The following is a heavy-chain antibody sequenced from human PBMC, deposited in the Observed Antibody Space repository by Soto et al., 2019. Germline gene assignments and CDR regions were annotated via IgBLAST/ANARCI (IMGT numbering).Heavy chain of an antibody. J-gene: IGHJ3*02. V-gene: IGHV1-69*04. D-gene: IGHD5-12*01. CDR1: GGTFSSYS. CDR3: ARDQLGVVATMWDAFDI. CDR2: IIPILGIV. Sequence: EASVKVSCKASGGTFSSYSISWVRQAPGQGLEWMGRIIPILGIVKYAQKFQGRVTITADKSASTAYMELSSLRSEDTAVYYCARDQLGVVATMWDAFDIWGQGTMVTVSS.